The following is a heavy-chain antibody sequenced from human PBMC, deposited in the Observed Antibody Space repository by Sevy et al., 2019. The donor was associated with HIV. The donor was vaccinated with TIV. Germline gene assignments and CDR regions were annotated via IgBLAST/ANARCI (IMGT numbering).Heavy chain of an antibody. CDR3: AKLDSGGYYAVSGFDY. CDR1: GFTFSSYA. V-gene: IGHV3-23*01. CDR2: ISGSGGST. D-gene: IGHD3-22*01. J-gene: IGHJ4*02. Sequence: GGSLRLSCAASGFTFSSYAMSWVRQAPGKGLEWVSAISGSGGSTYYADSVKGRFTISRDNSKNTLYLQTNSLRAEDTAVYYCAKLDSGGYYAVSGFDYWGQGTLVTVSS.